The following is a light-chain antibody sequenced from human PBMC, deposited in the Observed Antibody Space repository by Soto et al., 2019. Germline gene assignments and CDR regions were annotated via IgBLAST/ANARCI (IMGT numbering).Light chain of an antibody. J-gene: IGLJ1*01. CDR2: EVS. V-gene: IGLV2-14*01. CDR3: SSYPRNSPNSV. Sequence: QSALTQPASVSASPGQSITISCTGTSSDVGGYNYVSWYQRHPGKAPKLMIYEVSNRPSGVSNRFSGSKSGNTASLTISGLQAEHEADSYCSSYPRNSPNSVFGNGTKV. CDR1: SSDVGGYNY.